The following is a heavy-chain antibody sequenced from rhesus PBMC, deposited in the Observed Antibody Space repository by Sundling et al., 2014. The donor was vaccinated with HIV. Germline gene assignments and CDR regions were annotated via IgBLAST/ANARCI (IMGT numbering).Heavy chain of an antibody. CDR1: GDSISGGHG. V-gene: IGHV4-93*01. J-gene: IGHJ4*01. Sequence: QVQLQESGPGLVKPSETLSLTCAVSGDSISGGHGWSWIRQSPGKGLEWMGGIYGSDGSTEYKPSLKSRVTISTDTSKNQFSLKLNSVTAADTAMYYCARDFWDYYYGFDYWGQGVLVTVSS. CDR2: IYGSDGST. D-gene: IGHD3-28*01. CDR3: ARDFWDYYYGFDY.